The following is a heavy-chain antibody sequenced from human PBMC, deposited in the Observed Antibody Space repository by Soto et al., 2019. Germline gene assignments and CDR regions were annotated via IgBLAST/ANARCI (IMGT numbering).Heavy chain of an antibody. D-gene: IGHD3-10*01. CDR1: GYTFNTYP. J-gene: IGHJ4*02. Sequence: QVQLVQSGAEVKKPGASVKVSCKTSGYTFNTYPMHWVRQSPGQRLEWMGWINTGNGNTRYSQKFQDRLTFIADTSASTAFMELSSLRSEGTAVYYWARVGRFGEALEYWGQGTLVIVSS. CDR3: ARVGRFGEALEY. CDR2: INTGNGNT. V-gene: IGHV1-3*04.